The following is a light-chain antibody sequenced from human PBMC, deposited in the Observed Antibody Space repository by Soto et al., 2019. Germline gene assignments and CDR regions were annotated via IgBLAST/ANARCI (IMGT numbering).Light chain of an antibody. CDR1: SSDVGANDY. CDR3: SLYTSSDTPYV. V-gene: IGLV2-14*01. Sequence: QSALTQPASVSGSPGQSITISCTGTSSDVGANDYVSWYQQHPDKAPKLIIYVVSNRPSGVSNRFSGSKSGNTASLTISGLQAEDEADYYCSLYTSSDTPYVFGTGTKVTVL. CDR2: VVS. J-gene: IGLJ1*01.